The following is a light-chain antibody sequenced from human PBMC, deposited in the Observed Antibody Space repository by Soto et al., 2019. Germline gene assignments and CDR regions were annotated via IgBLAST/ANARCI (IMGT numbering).Light chain of an antibody. CDR2: SNN. J-gene: IGLJ2*01. CDR1: SSNIGSKS. V-gene: IGLV1-44*01. CDR3: AAWDDSLNVLV. Sequence: QSVLTQPPSVSGTPGQRVNMSCSGSSSNIGSKSVSWYQHLPQTAPKLLIYSNNQRPSGVPGRFSGSKSGTSAALAISGLQSGNETKDSGAAWDDSLNVLVFGGGTTLTVL.